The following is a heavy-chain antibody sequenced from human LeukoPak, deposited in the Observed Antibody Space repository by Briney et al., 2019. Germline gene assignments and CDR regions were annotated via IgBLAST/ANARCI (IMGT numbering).Heavy chain of an antibody. Sequence: GGSLRLSCAASGFTFSSYGMHWVRQAPGKGLEWVAFIRYDGSNKYYADSVKGRFTISRDNSKNTLYLQMNSLRAEDTAVYYWAKDGGFSYGYWGQGTLVTVSS. J-gene: IGHJ4*02. V-gene: IGHV3-30*02. CDR2: IRYDGSNK. CDR1: GFTFSSYG. D-gene: IGHD3-10*01. CDR3: AKDGGFSYGY.